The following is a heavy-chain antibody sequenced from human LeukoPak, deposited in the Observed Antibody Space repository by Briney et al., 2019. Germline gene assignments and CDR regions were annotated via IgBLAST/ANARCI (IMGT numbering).Heavy chain of an antibody. D-gene: IGHD5-24*01. CDR1: GGTFSNYT. Sequence: GASVKVSCKASGGTFSNYTISWVRQAPGQGLEWMGGIIPIFATANYALKFQDRVTITADESTSTAYMELSSLRSEDTAVYYCASVDGYNYFDYWGQGTLVTVSS. J-gene: IGHJ4*02. CDR3: ASVDGYNYFDY. CDR2: IIPIFATA. V-gene: IGHV1-69*13.